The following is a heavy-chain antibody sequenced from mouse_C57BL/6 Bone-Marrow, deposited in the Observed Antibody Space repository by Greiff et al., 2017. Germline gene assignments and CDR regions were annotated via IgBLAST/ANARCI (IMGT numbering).Heavy chain of an antibody. CDR2: IDPENGDT. V-gene: IGHV14-4*01. J-gene: IGHJ2*01. Sequence: VQLKESGAELVRPGASVKLSCTASGFNIKDDYMHWVKQRPEQGLEWIGWIDPENGDTEYASKFQGKATITADTSSNTAYLQLSSLTSEDTAVYYCTTNWDFDYWGQGTTRTVSS. CDR1: GFNIKDDY. D-gene: IGHD4-1*01. CDR3: TTNWDFDY.